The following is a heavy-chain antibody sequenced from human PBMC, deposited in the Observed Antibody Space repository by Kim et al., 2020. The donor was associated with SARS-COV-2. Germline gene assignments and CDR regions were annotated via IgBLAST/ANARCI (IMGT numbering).Heavy chain of an antibody. D-gene: IGHD2-8*01. CDR1: GFIFNNFA. CDR3: ARRGVPNPFDY. V-gene: IGHV3-23*01. CDR2: TSTYDGST. Sequence: GGSLRPSCAASGFIFNNFAMTWVRQAPGKGLEWLTSTYDGSTYYADSVKGRFTVSRDNLKNMVYLQMNSLRVEDTAVYYCARRGVPNPFDYWGQGTLVTV. J-gene: IGHJ4*02.